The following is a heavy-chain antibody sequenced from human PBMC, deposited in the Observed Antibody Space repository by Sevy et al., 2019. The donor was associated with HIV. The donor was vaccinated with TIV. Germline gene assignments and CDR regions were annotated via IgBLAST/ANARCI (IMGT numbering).Heavy chain of an antibody. V-gene: IGHV3-66*01. CDR2: IYSDGYT. Sequence: GGSLRLSCAASGFPVSSNYMSWVRQAPGKGLEWVSVIYSDGYTYHADPVKGRFTISKDNSMNTLYLQMNSLRVEDTAVYYCARGKSGYGYGLDYWGQGTLVTVSS. J-gene: IGHJ4*02. CDR1: GFPVSSNY. CDR3: ARGKSGYGYGLDY. D-gene: IGHD5-18*01.